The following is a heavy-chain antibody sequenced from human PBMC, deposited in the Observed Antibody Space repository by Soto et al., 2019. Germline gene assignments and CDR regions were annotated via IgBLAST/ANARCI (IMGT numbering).Heavy chain of an antibody. CDR2: INHSGNT. J-gene: IGHJ5*01. Sequence: PSETLSLTCGVSGYSISTGYYWGWSRQPPGKGLEWIGSINHSGNTYYNPSLRSRVTISVDTSKNQVSLKVSSVTAADAAVYYCARSGDYHGSYLDSWGQGTLVTVSS. CDR3: ARSGDYHGSYLDS. CDR1: GYSISTGYY. V-gene: IGHV4-38-2*01. D-gene: IGHD3-10*01.